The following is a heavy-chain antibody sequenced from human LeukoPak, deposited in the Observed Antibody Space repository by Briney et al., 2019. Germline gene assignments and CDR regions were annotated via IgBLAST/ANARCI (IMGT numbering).Heavy chain of an antibody. V-gene: IGHV1-8*01. CDR3: ARGPYSSSWYSLRYYYYYMDV. D-gene: IGHD6-13*01. CDR1: GYTYTSYD. Sequence: ASVKVSCKASGYTYTSYDINWVRQATGQGLEWMGWMNPNSGNTGYAQKFQGRVTMTRNTSISTAYMELNSLRSEDTAVYYCARGPYSSSWYSLRYYYYYMDVWGKGTTVTVSS. CDR2: MNPNSGNT. J-gene: IGHJ6*03.